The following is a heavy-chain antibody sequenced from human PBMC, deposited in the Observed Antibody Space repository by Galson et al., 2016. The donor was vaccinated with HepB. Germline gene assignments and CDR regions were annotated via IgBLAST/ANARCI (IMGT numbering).Heavy chain of an antibody. J-gene: IGHJ4*02. CDR1: GGSIIAYH. CDR3: AWTRQWLAFDH. D-gene: IGHD6-19*01. CDR2: VSNDGDT. Sequence: SETLSLTCTVSGGSIIAYHWSWIRQPPGKGLEWVGYVSNDGDTSYNPSLKSRLTISLDTSKNQFSLKLTSVTAVDTAIYYCAWTRQWLAFDHWGQGALVAVSS. V-gene: IGHV4-59*01.